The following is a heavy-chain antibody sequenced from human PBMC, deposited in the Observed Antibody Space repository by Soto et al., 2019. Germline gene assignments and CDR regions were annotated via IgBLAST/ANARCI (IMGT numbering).Heavy chain of an antibody. J-gene: IGHJ4*02. CDR3: AKVYAGETDYFDS. CDR2: IFHSGRT. V-gene: IGHV4-4*02. D-gene: IGHD2-21*02. CDR1: GGSISSTNW. Sequence: PSETLSLTCAVSGGSISSTNWWSWVRQSPGKGLEWIGEIFHSGRTYYNPSLESRVTISLDQSKNQFSLKLTSVTAADTAVYYCAKVYAGETDYFDSWSQGTQVTVSS.